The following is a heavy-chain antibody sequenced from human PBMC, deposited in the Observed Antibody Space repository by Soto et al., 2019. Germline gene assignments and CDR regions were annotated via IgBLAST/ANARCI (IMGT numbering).Heavy chain of an antibody. CDR1: GFTFDDYA. CDR2: ISWNSGSI. CDR3: AKDNGSGWYWGYFDY. D-gene: IGHD6-19*01. Sequence: EVQLVESGGGLVQPGRSLRLSCAASGFTFDDYAMHWVRQAPGKGLEWVSGISWNSGSIGYADSVKGRFTISRDNAKNSLYLQMNSLRAEGTALYYCAKDNGSGWYWGYFDYWGQGTLVTVSS. V-gene: IGHV3-9*01. J-gene: IGHJ4*02.